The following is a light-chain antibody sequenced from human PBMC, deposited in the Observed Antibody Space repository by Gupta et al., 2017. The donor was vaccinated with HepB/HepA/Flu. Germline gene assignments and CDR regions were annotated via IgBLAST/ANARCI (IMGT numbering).Light chain of an antibody. CDR3: RQATHWPQT. Sequence: DVVMTQSPLSLPVTLGQAASISCRSRHSLLYRDGNTYLTWFQQRPGQSPRRLIYKVSNRDSGGPDRCSGSGSGTDFTLKISRVEAEDVGVYYGRQATHWPQTFGQGTKVEIK. J-gene: IGKJ1*01. V-gene: IGKV2-30*01. CDR1: HSLLYRDGNTY. CDR2: KVS.